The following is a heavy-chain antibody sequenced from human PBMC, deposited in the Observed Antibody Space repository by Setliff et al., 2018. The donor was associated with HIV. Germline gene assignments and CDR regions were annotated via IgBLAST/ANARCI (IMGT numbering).Heavy chain of an antibody. CDR1: GSTFTSYA. Sequence: AASVKVSCKASGSTFTSYAINWVRQAPGQGLEWMGGILPIFGATDYAQKFQGRLTLTAVQSENSVYMELSSLRSDDTAVYYCTNRGGSGTNVGNWFDPWGQGTLVTVSS. V-gene: IGHV1-69*13. D-gene: IGHD3-10*01. CDR2: ILPIFGAT. J-gene: IGHJ5*02. CDR3: TNRGGSGTNVGNWFDP.